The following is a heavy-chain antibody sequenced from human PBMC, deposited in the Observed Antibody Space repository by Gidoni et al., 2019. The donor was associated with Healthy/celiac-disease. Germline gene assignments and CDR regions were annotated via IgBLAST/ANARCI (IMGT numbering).Heavy chain of an antibody. CDR3: ARAYVLLWFGEFPDAFDI. J-gene: IGHJ3*02. D-gene: IGHD3-10*01. CDR2: INSDGSSK. CDR1: GFPFSSYW. V-gene: IGHV3-74*01. Sequence: EVQLVESGGGLVQPGGSLRLSCAASGFPFSSYWLHWVRQAPGKGLVWVSCINSDGSSKSYADSVKGRFTISRDNAKNTLYLQMNSLRAEDTAVYYCARAYVLLWFGEFPDAFDIWGQGTMVTVSS.